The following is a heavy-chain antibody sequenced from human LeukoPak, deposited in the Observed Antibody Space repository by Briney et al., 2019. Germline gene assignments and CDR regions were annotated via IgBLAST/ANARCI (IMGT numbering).Heavy chain of an antibody. V-gene: IGHV3-21*01. Sequence: GGSLRLSCAASGFTFSTYVMNWVRQAPGKGLEWVSSIHSRSDYIYYADSVKGRFTIFRDKAKNSLYLQMNSLRVEDTAVYYCARDSYGDYNWFDPWGQGTLVTVSS. D-gene: IGHD4-17*01. CDR2: IHSRSDYI. J-gene: IGHJ5*02. CDR1: GFTFSTYV. CDR3: ARDSYGDYNWFDP.